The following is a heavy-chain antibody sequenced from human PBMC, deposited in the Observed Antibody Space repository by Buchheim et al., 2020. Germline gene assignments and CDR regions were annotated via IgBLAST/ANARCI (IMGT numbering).Heavy chain of an antibody. J-gene: IGHJ6*02. CDR3: ARDRVVGSTLGGMDV. Sequence: EVQLVESGGGLVKPGGSLRLSCAASGFTFSSYSMNWVRQAPGKGLEWVSSISSSSSYIYYADSVKGRLTISRDNAKNSLYLQMNSLRAEDTAVYYCARDRVVGSTLGGMDVWGQGTT. V-gene: IGHV3-21*01. CDR1: GFTFSSYS. CDR2: ISSSSSYI. D-gene: IGHD3-16*01.